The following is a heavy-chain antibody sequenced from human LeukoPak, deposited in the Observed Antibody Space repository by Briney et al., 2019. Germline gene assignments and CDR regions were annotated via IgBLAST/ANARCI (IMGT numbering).Heavy chain of an antibody. J-gene: IGHJ3*02. CDR3: TRGVVAATPGAFDI. CDR1: GGPISSGDYY. Sequence: PSETLSLTCTVSGGPISSGDYYWSWIRQPPGKGLEWIGYIYYSGGTYYNPSLKSRVTISVDTSKNQFSLKLSSVTAADTAVYYCTRGVVAATPGAFDIWGQGTMVTVSS. CDR2: IYYSGGT. D-gene: IGHD2-15*01. V-gene: IGHV4-30-4*08.